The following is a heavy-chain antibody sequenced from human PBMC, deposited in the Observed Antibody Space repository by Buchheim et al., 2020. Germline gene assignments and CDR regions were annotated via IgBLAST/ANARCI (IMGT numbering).Heavy chain of an antibody. Sequence: QVQLQESGPGLVKPSQTLSLTCTVSGGSISSGGYYWSWIRQHPGKGLEWIWYIYYSGSTYYNPSLKSRVTISVDTSKNQFSLKLSSVTAADTAVYYCARSLLPRSSKVRGDAKYYFDYWGQGTL. J-gene: IGHJ4*02. CDR2: IYYSGST. V-gene: IGHV4-31*03. D-gene: IGHD3-10*01. CDR1: GGSISSGGYY. CDR3: ARSLLPRSSKVRGDAKYYFDY.